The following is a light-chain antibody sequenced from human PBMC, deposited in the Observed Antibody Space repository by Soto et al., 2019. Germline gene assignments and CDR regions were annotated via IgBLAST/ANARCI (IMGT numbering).Light chain of an antibody. CDR1: QSVSSN. CDR2: GAS. V-gene: IGKV3-20*01. CDR3: QQYGSSPLIT. J-gene: IGKJ5*01. Sequence: EIVLTQSPGTRSLSPGERATLSCRASQSVSSNLAWYQQKPGQAPRLLIYGASTRATGIPDRFSGSGSGTDFTLTISRLEPEDFAVYHCQQYGSSPLITFGQGTRLEIK.